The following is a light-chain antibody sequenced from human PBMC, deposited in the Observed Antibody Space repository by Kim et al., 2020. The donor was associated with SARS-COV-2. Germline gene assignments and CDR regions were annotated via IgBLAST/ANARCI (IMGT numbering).Light chain of an antibody. J-gene: IGLJ2*01. CDR2: GRN. CDR3: QSRDSGGNVV. V-gene: IGLV3-19*01. Sequence: SSELTQDPAVSVALGQTVRITCQGDSLRSYYATWYQQKPRQAPLLVIFGRNNRPSGIPDRFSGSTSGNTASLTISGAQAEDEADFYCQSRDSGGNVVFGGGTQLTL. CDR1: SLRSYY.